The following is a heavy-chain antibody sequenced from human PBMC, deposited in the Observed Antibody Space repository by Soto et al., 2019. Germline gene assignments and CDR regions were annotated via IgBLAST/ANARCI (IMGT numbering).Heavy chain of an antibody. J-gene: IGHJ4*02. CDR2: TFRGEKI. CDR3: ARDFKAPNDAWAFDS. Sequence: QVQLVESGPGLVKPSGTLSLTCAVSGDSISSRNWWTWVRQPPGKGLEWIGETFRGEKIHYNPSFHSRATLTVDMSKNQFSLNLTSMTAADTAVYYCARDFKAPNDAWAFDSWGQGTLVTVSS. V-gene: IGHV4-4*02. D-gene: IGHD3-16*01. CDR1: GDSISSRNW.